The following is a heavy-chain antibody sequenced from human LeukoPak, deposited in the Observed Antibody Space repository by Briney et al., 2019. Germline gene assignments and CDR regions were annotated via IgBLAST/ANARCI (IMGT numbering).Heavy chain of an antibody. CDR1: GFTFSSYG. D-gene: IGHD6-13*01. CDR2: IRYDGSNK. CDR3: AKDGPSGIAAAATYCQMDY. J-gene: IGHJ4*02. Sequence: GGSLRLSCAASGFTFSSYGMHWVRQAPGKGLEWVAFIRYDGSNKYYADSVKGRFTISRDNSRNTVYLQMNSLRPDDTAVYYCAKDGPSGIAAAATYCQMDYWGQGTLVTVSS. V-gene: IGHV3-30*02.